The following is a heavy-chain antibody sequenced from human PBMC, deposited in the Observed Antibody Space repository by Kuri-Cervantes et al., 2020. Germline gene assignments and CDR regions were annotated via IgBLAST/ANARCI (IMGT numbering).Heavy chain of an antibody. CDR2: IYHSGST. CDR1: GGSISSGGYS. V-gene: IGHV4-30-2*01. J-gene: IGHJ4*02. D-gene: IGHD2-21*02. CDR3: ARVNPYCGGDCWGYFDY. Sequence: LRLSCAVSGGSISSGGYSWSWIRQPPGKGLEWIGYIYHSGSTYHNPSLKSRVTISVDRSKNQFSLKLSSVTAADTAVYYCARVNPYCGGDCWGYFDYWGQGTLVTVSS.